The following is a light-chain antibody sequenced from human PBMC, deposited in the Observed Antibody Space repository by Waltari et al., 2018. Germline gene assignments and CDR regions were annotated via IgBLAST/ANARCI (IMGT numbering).Light chain of an antibody. Sequence: QSALTQPASVSGSPGQSITISCSGTSRDVGGSHYVSWYQPHPGKAPKLMVYEVTYRPSGVSDRCSGSKSGNTASLTISGLQAEDEADYYCSSYTSSSTRVFGGGTKVTVL. CDR2: EVT. CDR1: SRDVGGSHY. CDR3: SSYTSSSTRV. V-gene: IGLV2-14*01. J-gene: IGLJ2*01.